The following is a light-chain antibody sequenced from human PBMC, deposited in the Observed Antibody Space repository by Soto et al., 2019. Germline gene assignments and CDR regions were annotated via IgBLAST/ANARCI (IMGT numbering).Light chain of an antibody. Sequence: IQLTQSPSSLSASVGDRVTITCRASQGISSFLAWYQQKPGKAPKLLIYGASTLQSGVPSRFSGSGSGTDFTLTIGSLQPEDFCQQLNRFPIPFGPGTKVDIK. V-gene: IGKV1-9*01. CDR2: GAS. J-gene: IGKJ3*01. CDR1: QGISSF. CDR3: QQLNRFPIP.